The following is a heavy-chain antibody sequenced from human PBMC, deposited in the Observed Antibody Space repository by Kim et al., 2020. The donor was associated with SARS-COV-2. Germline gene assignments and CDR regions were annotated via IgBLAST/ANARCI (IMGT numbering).Heavy chain of an antibody. Sequence: GRSLRLSCAASGFTFSSYGMHWVRQAPGKGLEWVAVISYDGSNKYYADSVKGRFTISRDNSKNTLYLQMNSLRAEDTAVYYCAKDRWRGVTTGHDYWGQGTLVTVSS. J-gene: IGHJ4*02. CDR1: GFTFSSYG. V-gene: IGHV3-30*18. CDR3: AKDRWRGVTTGHDY. CDR2: ISYDGSNK. D-gene: IGHD4-17*01.